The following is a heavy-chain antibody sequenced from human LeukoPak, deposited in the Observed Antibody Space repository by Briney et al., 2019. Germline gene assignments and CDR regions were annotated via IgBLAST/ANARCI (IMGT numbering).Heavy chain of an antibody. CDR3: ARVAVAGTTGEYYYYYYMDV. CDR2: MNPNSGNT. J-gene: IGHJ6*03. V-gene: IGHV1-8*01. Sequence: GASVKVSCKSSGYTFTIYDINWVRQAPGQGLEWMGWMNPNSGNTGYAQKFQGRVTMTRNTSISTAYMELSSLRSEDTAVYYCARVAVAGTTGEYYYYYYMDVWGKGTTVTVSS. CDR1: GYTFTIYD. D-gene: IGHD6-19*01.